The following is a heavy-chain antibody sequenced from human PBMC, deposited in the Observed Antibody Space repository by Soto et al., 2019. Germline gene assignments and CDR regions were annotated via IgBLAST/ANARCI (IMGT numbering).Heavy chain of an antibody. CDR2: IWYDGSNK. J-gene: IGHJ4*02. V-gene: IGHV3-30*19. Sequence: GGSLRLSCAASGFTFSSYGMHWVRQAPGKGLEWVAVIWYDGSNKNYADSVKGRFTISGDNSKDTLYLQMDSLRPDDTAVYYCARPPFDSSGYYRNWGQGTLVTVSS. CDR1: GFTFSSYG. D-gene: IGHD3-22*01. CDR3: ARPPFDSSGYYRN.